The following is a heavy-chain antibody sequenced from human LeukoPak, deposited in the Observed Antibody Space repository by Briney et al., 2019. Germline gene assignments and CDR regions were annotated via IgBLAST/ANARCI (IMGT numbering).Heavy chain of an antibody. Sequence: GGSLRLSCAASGFTFSSYAMSWVRQAPGKGLEWVSAISGSGGSTYYADSVKGRSTISRDNSKNTLYLQMNSLRAEDTAVYYCAKKRGVLREFDYWGQGTLVTVSS. D-gene: IGHD1-1*01. CDR2: ISGSGGST. CDR1: GFTFSSYA. J-gene: IGHJ4*02. CDR3: AKKRGVLREFDY. V-gene: IGHV3-23*01.